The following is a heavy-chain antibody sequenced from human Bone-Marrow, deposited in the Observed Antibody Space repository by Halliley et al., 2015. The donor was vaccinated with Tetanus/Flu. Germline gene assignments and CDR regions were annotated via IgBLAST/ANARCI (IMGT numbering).Heavy chain of an antibody. D-gene: IGHD3-10*01. J-gene: IGHJ6*01. V-gene: IGHV3-13*01. CDR3: ARDRGRGYYGMDV. Sequence: WVSTIGNAADAYYAGSVRGRFTIPRENAKNSLHLEMNSLGAEDTAVYYCARDRGRGYYGMDVWGQGTTVIVSS. CDR2: IGNAADA.